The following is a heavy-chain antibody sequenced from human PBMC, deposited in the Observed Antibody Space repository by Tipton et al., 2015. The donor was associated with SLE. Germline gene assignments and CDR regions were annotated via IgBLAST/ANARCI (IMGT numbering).Heavy chain of an antibody. V-gene: IGHV4-34*01. Sequence: GLVKPSETLSLTCAVYGGSFSGYYCSWIRQPPGKGLEWIGEINHSGSTNYNPSLKSRVTISVDTSKNQFSLKLSSVTAADTAVYYCARGVLRPFDYWGQGTLVTVSS. CDR2: INHSGST. CDR3: ARGVLRPFDY. D-gene: IGHD1-1*01. J-gene: IGHJ4*02. CDR1: GGSFSGYY.